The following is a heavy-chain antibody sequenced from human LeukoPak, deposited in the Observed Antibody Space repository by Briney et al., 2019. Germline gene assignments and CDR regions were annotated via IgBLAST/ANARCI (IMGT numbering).Heavy chain of an antibody. CDR2: INSDGSST. J-gene: IGHJ5*02. D-gene: IGHD3-10*01. CDR1: GFTFSSYW. CDR3: ARVGYYGSGSYLRFDP. V-gene: IGHV3-74*01. Sequence: GGSLRLSCAASGFTFSSYWMHWVRQAPGKGLVWVSRINSDGSSTSYADSVKGRFTISRDNAKNTLYLQMNSLRAEDTAAYYCARVGYYGSGSYLRFDPWGQGTLVTVSS.